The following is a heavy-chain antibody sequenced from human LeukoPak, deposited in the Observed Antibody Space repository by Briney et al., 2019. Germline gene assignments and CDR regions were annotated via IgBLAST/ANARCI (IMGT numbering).Heavy chain of an antibody. CDR2: TNWNGGST. CDR3: ARGLQAFDI. J-gene: IGHJ3*02. D-gene: IGHD2-15*01. CDR1: GFTFNNYG. V-gene: IGHV3-20*04. Sequence: PGGSLRLSCAASGFTFNNYGMSWVRQAPAKGLEWVSGTNWNGGSTGYADSVKGRFTISRDNAKNSLYLQMNSLRAEDTALYYCARGLQAFDIWGQGTMVTVSS.